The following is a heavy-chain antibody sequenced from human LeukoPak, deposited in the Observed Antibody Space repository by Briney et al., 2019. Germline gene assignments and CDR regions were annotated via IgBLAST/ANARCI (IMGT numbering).Heavy chain of an antibody. D-gene: IGHD2-15*01. V-gene: IGHV5-51*01. Sequence: PGESLKISCQASGYSFTSSWIGWARQMPGKGLEWLAIINPGDSDTRYSPSFQGQVTISADKSISTVYLQWGSLKASDTAMYYCAILQAGVTATYYFDYWGQGTLVTVSS. J-gene: IGHJ4*02. CDR1: GYSFTSSW. CDR3: AILQAGVTATYYFDY. CDR2: INPGDSDT.